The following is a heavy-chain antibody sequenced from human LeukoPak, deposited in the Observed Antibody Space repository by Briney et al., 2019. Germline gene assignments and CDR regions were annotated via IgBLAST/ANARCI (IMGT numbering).Heavy chain of an antibody. CDR1: GFIFSRCG. Sequence: GGSLRLSCAASGFIFSRCGMNWVRQAPGKGLEWVAVISYDGSNKYYADSVKGRFTISRDNSKNTLYLQMNSLRAEDTAVYYCASSVGGSYADYWGQGTLVTVSS. V-gene: IGHV3-30*03. D-gene: IGHD1-26*01. J-gene: IGHJ4*02. CDR2: ISYDGSNK. CDR3: ASSVGGSYADY.